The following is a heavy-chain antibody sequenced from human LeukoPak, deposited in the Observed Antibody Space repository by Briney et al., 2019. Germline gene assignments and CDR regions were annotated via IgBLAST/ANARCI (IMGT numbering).Heavy chain of an antibody. D-gene: IGHD1-7*01. CDR1: GFTFSSHG. V-gene: IGHV3-30*02. CDR3: AKGGVGNYVPGVDY. CDR2: IRYDGSNK. J-gene: IGHJ4*02. Sequence: GGSLRLSCAASGFTFSSHGMHWVRQAPGRGLEWVAFIRYDGSNKHYADSVKGRFTISRDNSKNTLYLQMNSLRAEDTAVYYCAKGGVGNYVPGVDYCGQGTLLTVSS.